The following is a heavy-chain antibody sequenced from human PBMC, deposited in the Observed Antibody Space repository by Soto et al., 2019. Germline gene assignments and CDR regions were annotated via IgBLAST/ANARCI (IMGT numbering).Heavy chain of an antibody. CDR1: GYSFTSYW. CDR3: ATTTVTTYRSQGAFDS. V-gene: IGHV5-10-1*01. D-gene: IGHD4-17*01. CDR2: IAPSDSYT. Sequence: GEYLKISCMGSGYSFTSYWISWVRQMPGKGLEWMGRIAPSDSYTNYSPSFQGHVTISADTSLSTAYLQWSSLKASDTAMYYCATTTVTTYRSQGAFDSWGEGTMVTISS. J-gene: IGHJ3*02.